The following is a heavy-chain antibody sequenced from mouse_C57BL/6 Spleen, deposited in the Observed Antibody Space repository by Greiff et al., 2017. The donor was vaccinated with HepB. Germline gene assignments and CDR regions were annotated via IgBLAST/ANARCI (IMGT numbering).Heavy chain of an antibody. V-gene: IGHV5-4*01. CDR2: ISDGGSYT. CDR3: AREDYGSSWYFDV. D-gene: IGHD1-1*01. CDR1: GFTFSSYA. J-gene: IGHJ1*03. Sequence: EVQLVESGGGLVKPGGSLKLSCAASGFTFSSYAMSWVRQTPEKRLEWVATISDGGSYTYYPDNVKGRFTISRDNAKNNLYLQMSHLKSEDTAMYYCAREDYGSSWYFDVWGTGTTVTVSS.